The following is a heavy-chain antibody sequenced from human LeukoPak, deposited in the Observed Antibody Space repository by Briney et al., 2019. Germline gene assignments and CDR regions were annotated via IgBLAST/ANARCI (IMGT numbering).Heavy chain of an antibody. CDR3: AREQYDSSGPTYDY. CDR2: INPNSGGT. D-gene: IGHD3-22*01. J-gene: IGHJ4*02. CDR1: GYTFTGYY. V-gene: IGHV1-2*02. Sequence: ASVKVSCKASGYTFTGYYMHWVRQAPGQGLEWMGWINPNSGGTNYAQKFQGRVTMTRDTSTSTVYMELSSLRSEDTAVYYCAREQYDSSGPTYDYWGQGTLVTVSS.